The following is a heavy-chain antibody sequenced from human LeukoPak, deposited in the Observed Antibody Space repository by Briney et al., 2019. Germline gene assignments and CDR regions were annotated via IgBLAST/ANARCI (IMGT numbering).Heavy chain of an antibody. Sequence: GGSLRLSCAASGFTFSSYSMNWVRQAPGKGLEWVSSISSSSNYIYYADSVKGRFTISRDNAKNSLCLQMNSLRAEDTAVYYCTRDPRRLDYWGQGTLVTVSS. CDR3: TRDPRRLDY. CDR1: GFTFSSYS. J-gene: IGHJ4*02. V-gene: IGHV3-21*04. CDR2: ISSSSNYI.